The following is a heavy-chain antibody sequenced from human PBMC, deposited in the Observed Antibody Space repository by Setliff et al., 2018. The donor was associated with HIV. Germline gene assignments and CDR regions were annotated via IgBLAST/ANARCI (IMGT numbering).Heavy chain of an antibody. Sequence: SETLSLTCTVSGGSVTSYYWSWIRQPAGKGLEWFGRIYISGSTNYNPSFESRVTMSIDTSKNQFSLKLSSVTAADTAVYYCARGGGTGSFDYWGQGTLVTVSS. CDR1: GGSVTSYY. J-gene: IGHJ4*02. CDR3: ARGGGTGSFDY. CDR2: IYISGST. V-gene: IGHV4-4*07. D-gene: IGHD3-16*01.